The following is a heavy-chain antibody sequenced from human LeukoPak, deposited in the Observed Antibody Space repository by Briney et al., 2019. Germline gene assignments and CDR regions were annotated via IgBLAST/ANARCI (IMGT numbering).Heavy chain of an antibody. CDR3: ARDQEAFDY. CDR2: IYPRDGST. CDR1: GYSFTSNY. J-gene: IGHJ4*02. Sequence: ASVKVSCKASGYSFTSNYIHWVRQAPGQGLEWMGMIYPRDGSTSYAQKFQGRVTVTRGTSTSTVHMELGGLRSEDTAVYYCARDQEAFDYWGQGTLVTVSS. V-gene: IGHV1-46*01.